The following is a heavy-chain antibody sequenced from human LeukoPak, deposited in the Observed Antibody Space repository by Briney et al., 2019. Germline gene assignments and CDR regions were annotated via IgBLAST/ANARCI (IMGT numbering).Heavy chain of an antibody. CDR2: IYTTGTA. CDR3: ARDHSSSSWMDSFEI. CDR1: GGSIGPYY. D-gene: IGHD6-6*01. Sequence: SGTLSLTCIISGGSIGPYYWSWIRQAAGKGPEWIGRIYTTGTADYNPSLKGRVFLSVDTSKNQFSLKVTSVTAAVTAVYYCARDHSSSSWMDSFEIWGPGTKVTVSS. V-gene: IGHV4-4*07. J-gene: IGHJ3*02.